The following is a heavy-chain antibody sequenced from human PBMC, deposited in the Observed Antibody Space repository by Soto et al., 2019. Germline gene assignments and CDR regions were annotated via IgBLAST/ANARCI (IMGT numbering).Heavy chain of an antibody. CDR3: ARDSPSYDSSGYTLRY. Sequence: SETLSLTCTVSGGSISSYYWSWIRQPAGKGLEWIGRIYTSGSTNYNPSLKSRVTMSVDTSKNQFSLKLSSVTAADTAVYYCARDSPSYDSSGYTLRYWGQGTLVPVYS. CDR2: IYTSGST. J-gene: IGHJ4*02. CDR1: GGSISSYY. V-gene: IGHV4-4*07. D-gene: IGHD3-22*01.